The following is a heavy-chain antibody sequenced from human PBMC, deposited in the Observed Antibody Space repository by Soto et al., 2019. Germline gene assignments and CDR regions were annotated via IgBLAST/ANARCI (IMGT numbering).Heavy chain of an antibody. J-gene: IGHJ6*02. Sequence: QVQLVRSGAEEKKPGASVKVSCKASGYTFTNYAMHWVRQAPGQRLEWMGWINVGNGNTKYSQKFQGRVTITRDTSASTADMELSSLRSEDTAVYYCERWGDGMVVWGQGTTVTVYS. V-gene: IGHV1-3*05. CDR3: ERWGDGMVV. D-gene: IGHD3-10*01. CDR1: GYTFTNYA. CDR2: INVGNGNT.